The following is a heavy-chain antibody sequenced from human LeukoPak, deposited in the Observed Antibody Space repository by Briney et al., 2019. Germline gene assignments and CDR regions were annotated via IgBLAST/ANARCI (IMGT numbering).Heavy chain of an antibody. CDR2: ISSSSSYI. CDR1: GFTFSSYS. D-gene: IGHD1-26*01. Sequence: GGSLRLSCAASGFTFSSYSMNWVRQAPGKGLEWVSSISSSSSYIYYADSVKGRFTISRDNAKNSLYLQMNSLRAEDTAVYYCASEIVPTRWGDAFNIWGQGTMVTVSS. V-gene: IGHV3-21*01. J-gene: IGHJ3*02. CDR3: ASEIVPTRWGDAFNI.